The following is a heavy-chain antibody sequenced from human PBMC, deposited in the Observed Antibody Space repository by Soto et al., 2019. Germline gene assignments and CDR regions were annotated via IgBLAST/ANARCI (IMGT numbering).Heavy chain of an antibody. Sequence: QVQLVQSGAEVKKPGASVKVSCKASGYTFTSYAINWVRQATGQGLEWMGWMNPNSGNTGYAQKFQGRVTMTRNTSISTAYMELSSLRSEDTAVYYCASRPHYDFWGGYYFFGDAFDIWGQGTMVTVSS. J-gene: IGHJ3*02. V-gene: IGHV1-8*01. CDR2: MNPNSGNT. D-gene: IGHD3-3*01. CDR1: GYTFTSYA. CDR3: ASRPHYDFWGGYYFFGDAFDI.